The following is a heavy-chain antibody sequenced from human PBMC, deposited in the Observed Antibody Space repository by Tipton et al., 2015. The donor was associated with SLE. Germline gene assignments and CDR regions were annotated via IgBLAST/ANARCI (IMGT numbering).Heavy chain of an antibody. CDR3: ARVRCSSPSCYYYYGMDV. CDR1: GFTFDDYA. J-gene: IGHJ6*02. CDR2: INWNGGST. D-gene: IGHD2-2*01. V-gene: IGHV3-20*04. Sequence: SLRLSCAASGFTFDDYAMSWVRQAPGKGLEWVSSINWNGGSTGHGDSVKGRFTISRDNAKNSLYLQMNSLRAEDTALYYCARVRCSSPSCYYYYGMDVWGQGTTVTVSS.